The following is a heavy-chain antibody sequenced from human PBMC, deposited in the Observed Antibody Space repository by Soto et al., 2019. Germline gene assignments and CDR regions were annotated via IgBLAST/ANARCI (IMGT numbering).Heavy chain of an antibody. CDR1: GFTFSNYW. D-gene: IGHD2-15*01. CDR2: INNDGSVS. Sequence: EVQLVESGGGLVQPGGSLRLSCAASGFTFSNYWMYWVRQAPGKGLVWVSRINNDGSVSSYADSVKGRLTISRDNVKNTLYLQMNSLRAEDTAVYYCARGDCVGGPCYSLAGSFYYYMDVWGKGTTVTVFS. V-gene: IGHV3-74*01. J-gene: IGHJ6*03. CDR3: ARGDCVGGPCYSLAGSFYYYMDV.